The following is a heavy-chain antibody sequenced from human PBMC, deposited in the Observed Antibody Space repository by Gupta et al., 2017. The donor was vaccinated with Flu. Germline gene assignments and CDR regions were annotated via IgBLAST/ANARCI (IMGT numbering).Heavy chain of an antibody. CDR1: GASISSHY. CDR3: AREETRRYSGTYLNY. J-gene: IGHJ4*02. Sequence: QVQLQESGPGLVKPSETLSLTCTVSGASISSHYWSWIRQPPGKGLEWIGHIYFTGTTDYSTSLKSRVTISIDRSKRQLSLNLTSVNTADTAIYYCAREETRRYSGTYLNYWGQETLVTVSS. CDR2: IYFTGTT. D-gene: IGHD1-26*01. V-gene: IGHV4-59*11.